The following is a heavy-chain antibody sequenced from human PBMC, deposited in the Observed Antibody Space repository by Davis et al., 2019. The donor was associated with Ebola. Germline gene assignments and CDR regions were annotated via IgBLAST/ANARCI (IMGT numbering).Heavy chain of an antibody. V-gene: IGHV1-46*01. CDR1: GGTFSSYA. D-gene: IGHD3-16*01. CDR2: INPSGGST. CDR3: ARAWGWGDAFDI. J-gene: IGHJ3*02. Sequence: AASVKVSCKASGGTFSSYAISWVRQAPGQGLEWMGIINPSGGSTSYAQKFQGRVTMTRDTSTSTVYMELSSLRAEDTAVYYCARAWGWGDAFDIWGQGTMVTVSS.